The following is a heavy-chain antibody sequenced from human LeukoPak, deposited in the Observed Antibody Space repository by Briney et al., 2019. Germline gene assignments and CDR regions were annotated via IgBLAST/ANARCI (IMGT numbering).Heavy chain of an antibody. CDR2: ISSSGNSI. J-gene: IGHJ4*02. V-gene: IGHV3-11*04. Sequence: GGSLRLSCAASGFTFSDYYMTWIRQAPGKGLEWLSYISSSGNSIHYADSVKGRFTISRDNARNSLYLQMDSLRVEDTAVYFCARDLFGGLYYFDYWGQGILVTVSS. D-gene: IGHD3-10*01. CDR3: ARDLFGGLYYFDY. CDR1: GFTFSDYY.